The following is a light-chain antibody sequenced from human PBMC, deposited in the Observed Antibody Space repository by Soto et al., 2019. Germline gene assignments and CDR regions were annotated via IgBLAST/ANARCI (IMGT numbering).Light chain of an antibody. J-gene: IGLJ2*01. Sequence: QLVLTQPPSVSGAPGQRVTISCTGSSSNIGAGYDVHWYQQLPGRAPKLLIYGNTNRPSGVPDRFSGSKSGTSASLAITGXXXEDXADYYCLSXXXXXXVVFGXGT. CDR1: SSNIGAGYD. CDR2: GNT. CDR3: LSXXXXXXVV. V-gene: IGLV1-40*01.